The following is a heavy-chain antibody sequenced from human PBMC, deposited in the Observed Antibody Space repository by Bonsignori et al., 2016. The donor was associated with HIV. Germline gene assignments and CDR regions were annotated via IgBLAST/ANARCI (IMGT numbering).Heavy chain of an antibody. CDR3: AKPEAVVLLSYFDL. J-gene: IGHJ4*02. D-gene: IGHD6-25*01. V-gene: IGHV3-23*01. Sequence: VRQAPGKGLEWVSCLSAIDGRTYYADSVKGRFTISRDNSKNTLYLQMNSLRAEDTAIYYCAKPEAVVLLSYFDLWGQGTLVTVSS. CDR2: LSAIDGRT.